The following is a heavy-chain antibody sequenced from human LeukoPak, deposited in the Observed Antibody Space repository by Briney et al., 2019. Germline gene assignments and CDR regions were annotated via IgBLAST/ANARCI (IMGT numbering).Heavy chain of an antibody. V-gene: IGHV3-23*01. D-gene: IGHD2-2*02. CDR3: AIDPHYTKSW. J-gene: IGHJ4*02. CDR2: ITGSGYST. Sequence: GGSLRLSCAASGFTFSSYGMSWVRQAPGKGLEWVSAITGSGYSTYYTDSVKGRLTISRDNSKNTLFLQMNSLRAEDTAVYYCAIDPHYTKSWWGQGTLVTVSS. CDR1: GFTFSSYG.